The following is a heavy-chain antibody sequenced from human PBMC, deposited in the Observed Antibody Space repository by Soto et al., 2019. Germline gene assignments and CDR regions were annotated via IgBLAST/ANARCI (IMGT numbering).Heavy chain of an antibody. J-gene: IGHJ4*02. CDR2: SRDKPQGYST. V-gene: IGHV3-72*01. Sequence: LRLSCAGSGFTLRDHYIDWVRQAPGKGLEWVGRSRDKPQGYSTAYAASVKGRFTTSRDESKNSAYLQMNSLKTEDTAAYYCVRATYFSDSSGYTRCLDYWGQGTLVTVSS. CDR1: GFTLRDHY. D-gene: IGHD3-22*01. CDR3: VRATYFSDSSGYTRCLDY.